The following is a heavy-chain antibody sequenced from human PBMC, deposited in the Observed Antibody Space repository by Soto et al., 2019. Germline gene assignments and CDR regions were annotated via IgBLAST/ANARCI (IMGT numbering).Heavy chain of an antibody. CDR1: GGSISSGGYY. CDR2: IYYSGST. V-gene: IGHV4-31*03. Sequence: PSETLSLTCTVSGGSISSGGYYWSWIRQHPGKGLEWIGYIYYSGSTYYNPSLKSRVTISVDTSKNQFSLKLSSVTAADTAVYYCARDRGGNPYGMDVWGQGTTVTVSS. J-gene: IGHJ6*02. CDR3: ARDRGGNPYGMDV. D-gene: IGHD3-16*01.